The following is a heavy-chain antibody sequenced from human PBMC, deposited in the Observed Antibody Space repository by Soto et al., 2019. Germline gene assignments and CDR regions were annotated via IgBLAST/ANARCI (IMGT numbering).Heavy chain of an antibody. CDR3: AKDTGYDPLGAFDI. Sequence: EVQLLESGGGLVQPGGSLRLSCAASGFTFSSYAMSWVRQAPGKELEWVSVTSGSGGRTYYADSVKGRFTISRDNSKTTLYLQMNSLRAKDTAVFYCAKDTGYDPLGAFDIWGQGTMVSVSS. D-gene: IGHD5-12*01. CDR1: GFTFSSYA. CDR2: TSGSGGRT. J-gene: IGHJ3*02. V-gene: IGHV3-23*01.